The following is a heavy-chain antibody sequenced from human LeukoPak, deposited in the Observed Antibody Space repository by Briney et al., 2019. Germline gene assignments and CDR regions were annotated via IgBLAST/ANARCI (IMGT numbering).Heavy chain of an antibody. Sequence: GASVKVSCKASGYTFTSYYMHWVRQDPGQGLEWMGIINPSGGSTSYAQKFQGRVTMTRDTSTSTVYMELSSLRSEDTAVYYCARDPVSFTTGNWFDPWGQGTLVTVSS. D-gene: IGHD3-22*01. J-gene: IGHJ5*02. V-gene: IGHV1-46*01. CDR2: INPSGGST. CDR1: GYTFTSYY. CDR3: ARDPVSFTTGNWFDP.